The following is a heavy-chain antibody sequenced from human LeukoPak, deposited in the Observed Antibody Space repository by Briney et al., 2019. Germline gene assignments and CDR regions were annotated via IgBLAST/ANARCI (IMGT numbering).Heavy chain of an antibody. V-gene: IGHV1-18*01. J-gene: IGHJ4*02. CDR1: GYTFTSYG. CDR2: ISAYNGNT. Sequence: GASVKVSCKASGYTFTSYGISWVRQAPGQGLEWMGWISAYNGNTNYAQKFQGRVTITADESTSTAYMELSSLRSEDTAVYYCASSGRGYAFGDFDYWGQGTLVTVSS. D-gene: IGHD5-12*01. CDR3: ASSGRGYAFGDFDY.